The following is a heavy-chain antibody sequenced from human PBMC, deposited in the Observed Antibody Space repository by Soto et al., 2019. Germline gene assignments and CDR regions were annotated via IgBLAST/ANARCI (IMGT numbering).Heavy chain of an antibody. V-gene: IGHV3-74*01. CDR1: GFTFSSHW. CDR3: ARGASGTYLLDY. D-gene: IGHD3-10*01. CDR2: INSDGSST. Sequence: VQLVESGGGLVQPGGSLRLSCAASGFTFSSHWLHWVRQAPGKGLVWVSSINSDGSSTNYADSVKGKFTISRDNAKNTVYLQVNRLRGVHTVVYDFARGASGTYLLDYGGQGTLVTVSS. J-gene: IGHJ4*02.